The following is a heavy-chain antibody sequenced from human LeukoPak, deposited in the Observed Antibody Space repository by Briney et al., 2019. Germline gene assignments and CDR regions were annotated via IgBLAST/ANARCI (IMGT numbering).Heavy chain of an antibody. J-gene: IGHJ4*02. V-gene: IGHV3-33*06. CDR3: AKDRAVAGTDARYYFDY. Sequence: PGGSLRLSCAASGFTFSKYGMHWVRQAPGKGLEWVAVIWYDRKNKYYADSVKGRFTISRDNSKNTLYLEMNSLRADDTAVYYCAKDRAVAGTDARYYFDYWGQGTLVTVSA. CDR1: GFTFSKYG. CDR2: IWYDRKNK. D-gene: IGHD6-19*01.